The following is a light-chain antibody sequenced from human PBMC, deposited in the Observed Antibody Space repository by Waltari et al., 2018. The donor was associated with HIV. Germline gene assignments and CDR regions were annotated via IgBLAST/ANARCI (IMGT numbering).Light chain of an antibody. V-gene: IGLV2-14*03. CDR2: EVT. J-gene: IGLJ3*02. Sequence: SALTQPASLSGSPGQSITISCTGTSSAISIYDSISWYQQHPGKAPKLILFEVTNRTPCISNSFAASNSCNAAPLTISGLQSDDEADYFCSSYRSINILVYGGGTKLTV. CDR1: SSAISIYDS. CDR3: SSYRSINILV.